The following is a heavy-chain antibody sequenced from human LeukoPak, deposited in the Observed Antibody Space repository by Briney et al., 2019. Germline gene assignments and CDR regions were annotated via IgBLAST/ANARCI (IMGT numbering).Heavy chain of an antibody. CDR2: ISYDGSNK. J-gene: IGHJ4*02. V-gene: IGHV3-30-3*01. Sequence: AGGSLRLSCAASGFTFSSYAMHWVRQAPGKGLEWVAVISYDGSNKYYADSVKGRFTISRDNSKNTLYLQMTSLRAEDTAVYYCERIAGYSSGNWGQGTLVTVSS. CDR3: ERIAGYSSGN. CDR1: GFTFSSYA. D-gene: IGHD6-19*01.